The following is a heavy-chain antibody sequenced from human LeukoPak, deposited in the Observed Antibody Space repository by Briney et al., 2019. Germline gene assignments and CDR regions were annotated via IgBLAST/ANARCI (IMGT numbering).Heavy chain of an antibody. CDR2: IYTSGST. CDR3: ARHGYCSGGSCYSWGYYYYMDV. V-gene: IGHV4-61*02. CDR1: GGSISSSNYY. Sequence: SETLSLTCTVSGGSISSSNYYWGWIRQPAGTGPEWLGRIYTSGSTNYNPSLKSRVTMSVDTSKNQFSLKLSSVTAADTAVYYCARHGYCSGGSCYSWGYYYYMDVWGKGTTVTISS. D-gene: IGHD2-15*01. J-gene: IGHJ6*03.